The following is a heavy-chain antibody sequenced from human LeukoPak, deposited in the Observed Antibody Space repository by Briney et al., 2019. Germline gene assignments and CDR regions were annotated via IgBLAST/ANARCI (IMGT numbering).Heavy chain of an antibody. J-gene: IGHJ4*02. CDR3: ARVASYYDSSGYQFSHFDY. D-gene: IGHD3-22*01. Sequence: PGGSLRLSCAASGFTFSSYEMNWVRQAPGQGMEWVSYISSSGSTIYYADSVKGRFTISRDNAKNSLYLQMNSLRAEDTAISDCARVASYYDSSGYQFSHFDYWGQGTLVTVSS. CDR2: ISSSGSTI. V-gene: IGHV3-48*03. CDR1: GFTFSSYE.